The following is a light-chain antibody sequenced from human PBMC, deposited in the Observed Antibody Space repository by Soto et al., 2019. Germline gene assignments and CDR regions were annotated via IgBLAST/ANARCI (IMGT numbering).Light chain of an antibody. CDR1: QGISNY. V-gene: IGKV1-27*01. CDR3: QKYNSAPFT. J-gene: IGKJ3*01. CDR2: AAS. Sequence: DIQMTQSPSSLSASVGDRVTITCRASQGISNYLAWYQQKPGKVPKLLIYAASTLQSGVPSRFSGSGSGTDFTLTISSRQPEDVSTYYGQKYNSAPFTFGPGTKVDIK.